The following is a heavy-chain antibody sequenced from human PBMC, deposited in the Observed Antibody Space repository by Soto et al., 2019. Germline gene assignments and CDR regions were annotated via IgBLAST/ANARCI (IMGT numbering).Heavy chain of an antibody. CDR3: ASSWFGELYWFDP. CDR2: MNPNSGNT. Sequence: ASVKVSCKASGYTFTSYDINWVRQATGQGLEWMGWMNPNSGNTGYAQKFQGRVTMTRNTSISTAYMELSSLRSEDTAVHYCASSWFGELYWFDPWGQGTLVTVSS. D-gene: IGHD3-10*01. V-gene: IGHV1-8*01. J-gene: IGHJ5*02. CDR1: GYTFTSYD.